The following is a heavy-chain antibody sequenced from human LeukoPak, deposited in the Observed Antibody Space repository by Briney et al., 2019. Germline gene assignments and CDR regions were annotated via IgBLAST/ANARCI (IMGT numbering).Heavy chain of an antibody. CDR3: ARDEMEWFSPFDY. CDR2: IKQDGSEK. Sequence: PGGSLTLSCAASGFTFSSYWMSWVRQAPGQGLEWVANIKQDGSEKYYVDSVKGRFTISRDNAKNSLYLQMNSLRAEDTAVYYCARDEMEWFSPFDYWGQGTLVTVSS. CDR1: GFTFSSYW. D-gene: IGHD3-3*01. J-gene: IGHJ4*02. V-gene: IGHV3-7*03.